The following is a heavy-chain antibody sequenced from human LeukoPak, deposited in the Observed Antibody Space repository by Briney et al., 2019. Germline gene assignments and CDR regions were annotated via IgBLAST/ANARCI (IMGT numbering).Heavy chain of an antibody. CDR1: GGSISSSSYY. CDR2: IYYSGST. J-gene: IGHJ6*02. V-gene: IGHV4-39*07. CDR3: ARVRQPVYGMDV. D-gene: IGHD6-6*01. Sequence: SETLSLTCTVSGGSISSSSYYWGWIRQPPGKGLEWIGRIYYSGSTCYNPSLKSRVTISVDTSKNQFSLKLSSVTAADTAVYYCARVRQPVYGMDVWRQGTTVTVSS.